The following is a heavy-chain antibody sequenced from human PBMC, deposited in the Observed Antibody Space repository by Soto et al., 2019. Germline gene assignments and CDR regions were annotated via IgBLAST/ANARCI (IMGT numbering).Heavy chain of an antibody. CDR3: VREGVAAPYYYYGMDV. D-gene: IGHD2-15*01. Sequence: PAETLSLTCTVPGYSLISYYCICIRQAPGKGREWIVYISYTGSTHYNPSLKSRVTISADTSKNQFSLKLSSVTTADTALYYCVREGVAAPYYYYGMDVWGQGSTVTVSS. J-gene: IGHJ6*02. V-gene: IGHV4-59*01. CDR1: GYSLISYY. CDR2: ISYTGST.